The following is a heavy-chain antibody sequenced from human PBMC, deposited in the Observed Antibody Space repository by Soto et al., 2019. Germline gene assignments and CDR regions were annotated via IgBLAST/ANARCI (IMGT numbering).Heavy chain of an antibody. Sequence: PGGSLRLSCAASGFTFSSYATSWVRQAPGKGLEWVSAISGSVGSTYYADSVKGRFTISRDNSKNTLYLQMNSLRAEDTAVYYCAKAGDGYGDYDYWGQGTMVTVSS. CDR3: AKAGDGYGDYDY. J-gene: IGHJ4*02. CDR1: GFTFSSYA. CDR2: ISGSVGST. V-gene: IGHV3-23*01. D-gene: IGHD4-17*01.